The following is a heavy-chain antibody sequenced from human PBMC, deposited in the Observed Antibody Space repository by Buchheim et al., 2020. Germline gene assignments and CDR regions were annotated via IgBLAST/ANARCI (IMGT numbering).Heavy chain of an antibody. V-gene: IGHV3-30-3*01. Sequence: QVQLVESGGGVVQPGRSLRLSCAASGFTFSSYAMHWVRQAPGKGLEWVAVISYDGSNKYYADSVKGRFTISRDNSKNTLYLQMNSLRAEDTAVYYCARGGWDFWSDYWGQGTL. CDR3: ARGGWDFWSDY. CDR1: GFTFSSYA. D-gene: IGHD3-3*01. CDR2: ISYDGSNK. J-gene: IGHJ4*02.